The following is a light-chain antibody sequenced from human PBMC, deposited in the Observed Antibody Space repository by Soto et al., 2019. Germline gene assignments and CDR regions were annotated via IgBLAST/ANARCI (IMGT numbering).Light chain of an antibody. J-gene: IGKJ5*01. V-gene: IGKV1-39*01. CDR3: QQGSTTPIT. Sequence: DIQMTHSPSSLSASVGDRVTITCRASQSISSYLNWYQQKPGEAPRLLVYSAFRIQSGVPSRFNASGSGTDFTLSISSLQPEDFSTYYCQQGSTTPITFGLGTRLEIK. CDR1: QSISSY. CDR2: SAF.